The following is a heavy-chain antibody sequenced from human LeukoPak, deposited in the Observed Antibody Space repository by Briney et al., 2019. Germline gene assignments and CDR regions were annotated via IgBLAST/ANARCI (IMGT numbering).Heavy chain of an antibody. CDR2: ISSTSSTM. D-gene: IGHD6-13*01. J-gene: IGHJ4*02. CDR1: GFTLSSYF. Sequence: GGSLRLSCAASGFTLSSYFMNWVRQAPGKGLEWVAYISSTSSTMYYADSVKGRFTISRDNAKNSLYLQMNSLRAEDTAVYYCARSRPGIAAAGTRKYYFDYWGQGTLVTASS. V-gene: IGHV3-48*01. CDR3: ARSRPGIAAAGTRKYYFDY.